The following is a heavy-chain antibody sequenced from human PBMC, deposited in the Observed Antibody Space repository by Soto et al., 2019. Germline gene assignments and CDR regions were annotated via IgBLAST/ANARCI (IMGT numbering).Heavy chain of an antibody. D-gene: IGHD6-13*01. V-gene: IGHV3-7*04. CDR1: GFTFSSYW. CDR3: ARGGYSSSWYAFDI. J-gene: IGHJ3*02. Sequence: GGSLRLSCAASGFTFSSYWMSWVRQAPGKGLEWVANIKRDGSEKYYVDSVKGRFTISRDNAKNSLYLQMNSLRAEDTTVYSCARGGYSSSWYAFDIWGQGTMVTVSS. CDR2: IKRDGSEK.